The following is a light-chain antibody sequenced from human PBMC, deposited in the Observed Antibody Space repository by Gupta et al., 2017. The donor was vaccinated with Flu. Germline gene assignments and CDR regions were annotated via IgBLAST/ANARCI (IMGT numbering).Light chain of an antibody. Sequence: RVTISCSGGRSNIGTNYVSWCQQLPRRAPKHLMHRNDARHSGFTDRFSGYPSDASAPLPTSRLRAEDEADYYCGVWDDIQTAVVFGGGTKLTVL. V-gene: IGLV1-47*01. CDR1: RSNIGTNY. CDR2: RND. CDR3: GVWDDIQTAVV. J-gene: IGLJ2*01.